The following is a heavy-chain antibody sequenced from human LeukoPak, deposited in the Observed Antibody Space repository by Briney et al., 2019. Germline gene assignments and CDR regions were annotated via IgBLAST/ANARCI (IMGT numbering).Heavy chain of an antibody. CDR1: GYTFINYG. V-gene: IGHV1-18*01. J-gene: IGHJ2*01. Sequence: GASVKVSCKASGYTFINYGISWVRQAPGQGLEWMGWISGYNGNTNYAQKLQDRVTMTTDTPTSTVYMEVRSLRSDDTAVYYCARDPDCGRWYFDLWGRGTLVTVSS. D-gene: IGHD2-21*02. CDR2: ISGYNGNT. CDR3: ARDPDCGRWYFDL.